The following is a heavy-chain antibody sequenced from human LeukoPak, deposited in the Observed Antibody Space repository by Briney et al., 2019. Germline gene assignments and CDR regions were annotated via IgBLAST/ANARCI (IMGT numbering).Heavy chain of an antibody. D-gene: IGHD3-10*01. Sequence: GGSLRLSCAASRFTFSSYSMNWVRQAPGKGLEWVSSISSSSSYIYYADSVKGRFTISRDNAKNSLYLRMNSLRAEDTAVYYCARVETRGRAFDIWGQGTMVTVSS. J-gene: IGHJ3*02. V-gene: IGHV3-21*01. CDR1: RFTFSSYS. CDR3: ARVETRGRAFDI. CDR2: ISSSSSYI.